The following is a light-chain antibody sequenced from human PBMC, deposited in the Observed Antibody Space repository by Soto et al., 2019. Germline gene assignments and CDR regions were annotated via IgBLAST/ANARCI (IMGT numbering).Light chain of an antibody. V-gene: IGKV3-11*01. CDR2: DAS. CDR3: QHRSSWPLT. Sequence: EIFLTQSPATLSLSPGEIATLSFMASQSVSSYLAWYQQKPGQAPRLLIYDASNRATGIPARFSGSGSGTDFTLTISSLEPEDFAVYYCQHRSSWPLTFGGGTKVDIK. J-gene: IGKJ4*01. CDR1: QSVSSY.